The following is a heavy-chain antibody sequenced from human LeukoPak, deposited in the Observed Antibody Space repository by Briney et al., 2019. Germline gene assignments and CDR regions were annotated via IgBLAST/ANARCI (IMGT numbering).Heavy chain of an antibody. CDR1: GYTLTGLS. J-gene: IGHJ4*02. D-gene: IGHD3-10*01. Sequence: ASVKVSCQVSGYTLTGLSMHWVRQAPGKGLEWMGGFDPEDGETICAQKFQGRVTMTEDTSTDTAYMELSSLRSEDTAVYYCATAYGSGSYYTDYWGQGTLVTVSS. V-gene: IGHV1-24*01. CDR3: ATAYGSGSYYTDY. CDR2: FDPEDGET.